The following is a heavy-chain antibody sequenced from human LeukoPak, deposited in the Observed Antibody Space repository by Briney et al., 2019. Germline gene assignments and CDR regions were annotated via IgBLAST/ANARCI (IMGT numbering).Heavy chain of an antibody. CDR2: ISSSSSYI. CDR3: AKLGGQEVYNYYVGV. D-gene: IGHD3-16*01. Sequence: GGSLRLSCAASGFTFSSYSMNWVRQAPGKGLEWVSSISSSSSYIHYADSVKGRFTISRDNAKNSLYLQMNSLRAEDTAVYYCAKLGGQEVYNYYVGVWGKGTTVAVSS. V-gene: IGHV3-21*04. J-gene: IGHJ6*03. CDR1: GFTFSSYS.